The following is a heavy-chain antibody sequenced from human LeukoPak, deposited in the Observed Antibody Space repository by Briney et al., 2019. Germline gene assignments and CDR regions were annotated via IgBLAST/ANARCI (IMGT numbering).Heavy chain of an antibody. D-gene: IGHD3-10*01. CDR3: ARGEVTMVRGGVYGMDV. CDR1: GYTFTSYD. V-gene: IGHV1-18*01. CDR2: ISAYNGNT. J-gene: IGHJ6*02. Sequence: ASVKVSCKASGYTFTSYDINWVRQAPGQGLEWMGWISAYNGNTNYAQKLQGRVTMTTDTSTSTAYMELRSLRSDDTAVYYCARGEVTMVRGGVYGMDVWGQGTTVTVSS.